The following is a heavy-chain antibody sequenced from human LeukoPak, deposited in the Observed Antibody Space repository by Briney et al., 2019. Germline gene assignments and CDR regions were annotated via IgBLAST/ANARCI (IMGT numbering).Heavy chain of an antibody. V-gene: IGHV1-18*01. J-gene: IGHJ5*02. CDR1: GYTFTSYG. CDR2: ISAYNGNT. D-gene: IGHD3-3*01. CDR3: ARVQRAPYCVFWRAPFAP. Sequence: ASVKASCKASGYTFTSYGISWVRQAPGQGLEWMGWISAYNGNTNYAQKLQGRVTMTTDTSTSTAYMELRSLRSDDTAVYYCARVQRAPYCVFWRAPFAPGGQGPLVTVSS.